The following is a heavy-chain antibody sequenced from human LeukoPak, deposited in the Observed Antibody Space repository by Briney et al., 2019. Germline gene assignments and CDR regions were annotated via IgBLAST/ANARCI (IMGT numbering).Heavy chain of an antibody. V-gene: IGHV4-59*08. Sequence: SETLSLTCSVSGDPSSSYYWSWIRQPPGKGLEWIGYVYYSGSTNYNPSLKSRVTMSVDTSKNQFSLKLSSVTAADTAVYYCARGRGYGGNYLRAFDIWGQGTMVSVSS. CDR3: ARGRGYGGNYLRAFDI. CDR1: GDPSSSYY. D-gene: IGHD1-26*01. CDR2: VYYSGST. J-gene: IGHJ3*02.